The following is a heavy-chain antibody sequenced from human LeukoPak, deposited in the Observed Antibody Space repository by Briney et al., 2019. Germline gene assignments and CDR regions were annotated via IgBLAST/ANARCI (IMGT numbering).Heavy chain of an antibody. CDR1: GFTFSRSN. CDR3: TTDPGIYSYGIYYYYYMDV. J-gene: IGHJ6*03. Sequence: GGSLRLSCAASGFTFSRSNMNWVRQAPGKGLEWVGRIKSKTDAGTTDYAAPVRGRFTISRDDSKNTLHLQMNSLKTEDTAVYYCTTDPGIYSYGIYYYYYMDVWGKGTTVTVSS. CDR2: IKSKTDAGTT. V-gene: IGHV3-15*01. D-gene: IGHD5-18*01.